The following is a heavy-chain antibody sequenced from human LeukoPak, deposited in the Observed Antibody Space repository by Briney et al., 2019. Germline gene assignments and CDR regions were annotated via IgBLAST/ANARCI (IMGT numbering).Heavy chain of an antibody. CDR1: GFTVSSNY. CDR3: ARDGVAGSGEQDDY. V-gene: IGHV3-66*01. D-gene: IGHD3-10*01. J-gene: IGHJ4*02. Sequence: GGSLRLSCAASGFTVSSNYMSWVRQAPGEGLEWVSVIYSGGSTYYADSVKGRFTISRDNSKNTLYLQMNSLRAEDTAVYYCARDGVAGSGEQDDYWGQGTLVTVSS. CDR2: IYSGGST.